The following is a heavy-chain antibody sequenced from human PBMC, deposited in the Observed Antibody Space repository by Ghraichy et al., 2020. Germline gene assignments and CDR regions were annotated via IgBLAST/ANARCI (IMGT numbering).Heavy chain of an antibody. CDR2: ITHTGGT. D-gene: IGHD5-12*01. Sequence: SETLSLTCGVYGGSFSAYFWTWIRQPPGKGLEWIGQITHTGGTNYNPSLKSRVTISVDTSKKQFSLNLRSLTAADTAVYFCARASIRDGMDVWGQGTLVTVSS. V-gene: IGHV4-34*01. CDR3: ARASIRDGMDV. J-gene: IGHJ6*02. CDR1: GGSFSAYF.